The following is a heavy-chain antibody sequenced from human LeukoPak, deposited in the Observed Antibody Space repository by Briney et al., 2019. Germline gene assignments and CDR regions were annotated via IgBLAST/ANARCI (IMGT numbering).Heavy chain of an antibody. CDR3: ARERELLRVFDY. CDR1: GGSISSGSYY. Sequence: SQTLSLTCTVSGGSISSGSYYWSWIRQPAGKGLEWIGRIYTSGSTNYNPSLKSRVTISVDTSKNQFSLKLSSVTAADTAVYYCARERELLRVFDYWGQGTLVTVSS. J-gene: IGHJ4*02. V-gene: IGHV4-61*02. D-gene: IGHD1-26*01. CDR2: IYTSGST.